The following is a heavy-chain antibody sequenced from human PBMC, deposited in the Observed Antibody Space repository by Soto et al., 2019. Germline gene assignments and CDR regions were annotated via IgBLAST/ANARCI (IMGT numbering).Heavy chain of an antibody. Sequence: QVQLVESGGGVVQPGRSLRLSCAASGFTFSSYGMHWARQAPGKGLEWVAVIWYDGSNKYYADSVKGRFTISRDNSKKTLSLQMNSLRAEDTAVYYCARGGSSSSGAGYRGFDYWGQGTLVTVSS. CDR3: ARGGSSSSGAGYRGFDY. CDR1: GFTFSSYG. V-gene: IGHV3-33*01. CDR2: IWYDGSNK. J-gene: IGHJ4*02. D-gene: IGHD6-6*01.